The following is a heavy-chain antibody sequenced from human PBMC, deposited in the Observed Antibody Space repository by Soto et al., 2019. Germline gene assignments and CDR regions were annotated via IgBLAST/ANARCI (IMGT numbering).Heavy chain of an antibody. CDR2: ISSGTTTI. CDR3: ERDHYGDYIFDY. Sequence: EVQLVESGGGFVQPGGSLRLSCAASGFTFSSYSMNWVRQAPGKGLEWVSYISSGTTTIYYADSVKGRFTISRDNAKNSLYLQMNSLRDEDTAVYYCERDHYGDYIFDYWGQGTLVTVSS. D-gene: IGHD4-17*01. CDR1: GFTFSSYS. J-gene: IGHJ4*02. V-gene: IGHV3-48*02.